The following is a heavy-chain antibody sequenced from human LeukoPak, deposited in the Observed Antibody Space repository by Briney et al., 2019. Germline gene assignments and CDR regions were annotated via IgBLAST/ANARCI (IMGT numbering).Heavy chain of an antibody. CDR3: ARREAEESGPIDY. CDR1: GFTFYKSA. CDR2: ISGRGDFT. V-gene: IGHV3-23*01. Sequence: QTGGSLRLSCAASGFTFYKSAMTWVRQAPGAGLEWVSAISGRGDFTYYADSVKGQCTISRDNSKNMLYLQMTSLRADDTAVYYCARREAEESGPIDYWGQGTLVTVSS. J-gene: IGHJ4*02. D-gene: IGHD3-3*01.